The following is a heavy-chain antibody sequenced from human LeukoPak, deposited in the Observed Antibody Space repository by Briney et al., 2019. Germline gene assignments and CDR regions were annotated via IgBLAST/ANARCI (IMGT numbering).Heavy chain of an antibody. J-gene: IGHJ4*02. CDR1: GGSFSGYY. CDR3: AGGSGNSFDY. V-gene: IGHV4-59*01. Sequence: PSETLSLTCAVYGGSFSGYYWSWIRQPPGKGLEFIGHIYYSGSTNYNPSLKSRVTISVDTSKNQFSLKLSSVTAADTAVYYCAGGSGNSFDYWGQGTLVTVSS. CDR2: IYYSGST. D-gene: IGHD3-16*01.